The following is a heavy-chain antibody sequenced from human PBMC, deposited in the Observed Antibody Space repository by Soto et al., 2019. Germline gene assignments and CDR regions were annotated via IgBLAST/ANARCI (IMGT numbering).Heavy chain of an antibody. D-gene: IGHD3-22*01. J-gene: IGHJ2*01. CDR3: AKSSGKKGMIVVVIHLFNHRYFDL. V-gene: IGHV3-23*01. Sequence: EVQLLESGGGLVQPGGSLRLSCAASGFTFSSYAMSWVRQAPGKGLEWVSAISGSVGSTYYADSVKGRFTISRDNSKNTLYLQMNSLRAEDTAVYYCAKSSGKKGMIVVVIHLFNHRYFDLWGRGTLVTVSS. CDR1: GFTFSSYA. CDR2: ISGSVGST.